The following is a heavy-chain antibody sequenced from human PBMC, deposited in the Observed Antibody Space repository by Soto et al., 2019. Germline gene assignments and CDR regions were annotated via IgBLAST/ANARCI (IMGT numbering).Heavy chain of an antibody. D-gene: IGHD6-19*01. CDR3: PSRFSTGWYAEY. V-gene: IGHV3-33*01. CDR2: IWDDGSNE. Sequence: QVQRVESGGGVVQPGRSLRLSCAASGFTFSGYGMHWVRQAPGKGLEWVAVIWDDGSNENYADTVKGRFTISRDNSKTTLYLQMSSLRVEETAVYYCPSRFSTGWYAEYWGQGTPVTVSS. CDR1: GFTFSGYG. J-gene: IGHJ4*02.